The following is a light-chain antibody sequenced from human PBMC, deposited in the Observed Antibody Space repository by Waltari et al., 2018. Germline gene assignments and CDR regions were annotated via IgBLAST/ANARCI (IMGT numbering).Light chain of an antibody. CDR2: DVS. V-gene: IGLV2-14*03. Sequence: QSALTQPASVSGSPGQSITISCTGTSSDVGGYDYVSWYQQHPGKAPKLILYDVSNRPFEVSHRFSASKSGNPASLTISGLQADDEAEYYCGSYTSSTTLAFGTGTKVTVL. CDR1: SSDVGGYDY. CDR3: GSYTSSTTLA. J-gene: IGLJ1*01.